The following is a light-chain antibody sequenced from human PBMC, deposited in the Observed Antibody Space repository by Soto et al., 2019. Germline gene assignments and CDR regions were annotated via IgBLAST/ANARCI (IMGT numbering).Light chain of an antibody. Sequence: DVQMTQSPSSLAASVGDRVTITCRPSRGIGNALAWYQQKPGTVPQLLIHSASTLQSGGPSRFSGSGCGTDFTLTISSLQPEDVASYYCQKYDSAPTFGPGTKVDIK. CDR3: QKYDSAPT. J-gene: IGKJ1*01. CDR2: SAS. CDR1: RGIGNA. V-gene: IGKV1-27*01.